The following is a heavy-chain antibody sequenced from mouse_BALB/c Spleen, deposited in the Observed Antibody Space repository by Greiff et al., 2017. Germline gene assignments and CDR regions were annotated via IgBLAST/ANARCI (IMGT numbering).Heavy chain of an antibody. V-gene: IGHV5-6-3*01. J-gene: IGHJ2*01. CDR2: INSNGGST. D-gene: IGHD1-1*01. CDR3: ARSLYGSDY. Sequence: VQLKESGGGLVQPGGSLKLSCAASGFTFSSYGMSWVRQTPDKRLELVATINSNGGSTYYPDSVKGRFTISRDNAKNTLYLQMSSLKSEETAMYYCARSLYGSDYWGQGTTLTVSS. CDR1: GFTFSSYG.